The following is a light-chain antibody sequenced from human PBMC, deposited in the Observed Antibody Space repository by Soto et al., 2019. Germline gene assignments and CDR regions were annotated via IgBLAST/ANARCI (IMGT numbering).Light chain of an antibody. CDR2: GAS. V-gene: IGKV3-20*01. CDR1: QSVSSIY. Sequence: DIVLTQSPGTLCLSPGERATLSCRASQSVSSIYLAWYQQKPGQAPRLLIYGASSRATGIPDRFSGSGSGTDFTLTISRLEPEDFAVYYCQQYGNSPWTFGQGTKVDIK. J-gene: IGKJ1*01. CDR3: QQYGNSPWT.